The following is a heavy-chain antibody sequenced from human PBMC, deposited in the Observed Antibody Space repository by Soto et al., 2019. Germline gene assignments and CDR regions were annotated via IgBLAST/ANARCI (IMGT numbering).Heavy chain of an antibody. Sequence: PSETLSLTCSVSGGPIRSYYLSWVRQAPGKGLEWIAYIAYTGITGYNPSLRSRVTISGDTSQNVFSLKMTSLTAADTDVYYCAREGFSGYEAVDYWGKGILVSV. J-gene: IGHJ4*02. D-gene: IGHD5-12*01. CDR2: IAYTGIT. CDR1: GGPIRSYY. CDR3: AREGFSGYEAVDY. V-gene: IGHV4-59*01.